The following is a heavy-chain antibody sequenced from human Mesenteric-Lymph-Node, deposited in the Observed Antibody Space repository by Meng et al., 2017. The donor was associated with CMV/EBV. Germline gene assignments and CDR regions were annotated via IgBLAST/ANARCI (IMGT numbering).Heavy chain of an antibody. J-gene: IGHJ6*02. CDR1: GYTFTSYY. V-gene: IGHV1-46*01. Sequence: ASVKVSCKASGYTFTSYYMHWVRQAPGQGLEWMGIINPSGGSTSYAQKFQGRVTMTRDTSTSTVYMELSSLRSEDTAVYYCARNGQYYDFWSGYSDYYYGMDVWGQGTTVTVSS. D-gene: IGHD3-3*01. CDR3: ARNGQYYDFWSGYSDYYYGMDV. CDR2: INPSGGST.